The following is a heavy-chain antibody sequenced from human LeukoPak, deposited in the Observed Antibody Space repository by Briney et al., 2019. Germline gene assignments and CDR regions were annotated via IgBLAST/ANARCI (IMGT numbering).Heavy chain of an antibody. D-gene: IGHD3-10*01. J-gene: IGHJ5*02. CDR3: ARHHYPPPNWFDP. CDR2: IYYSGST. CDR1: GGSISSSSYY. Sequence: PSETLSLTCTVSGGSISSSSYYWGWIRQPPGKGLEWIGSIYYSGSTYYNPSLKSRVTISVDTSKNQFSLKLSSVTAAGTAVYCCARHHYPPPNWFDPWGQGTLVTVSS. V-gene: IGHV4-39*01.